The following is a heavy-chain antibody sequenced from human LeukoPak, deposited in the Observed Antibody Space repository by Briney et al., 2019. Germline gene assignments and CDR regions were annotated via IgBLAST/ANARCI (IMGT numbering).Heavy chain of an antibody. CDR1: GGSFSGYY. CDR3: ARVRYYYDSSGFDY. J-gene: IGHJ4*02. V-gene: IGHV4-59*10. D-gene: IGHD3-22*01. Sequence: PSETLSLTCAVYGGSFSGYYWSWIRQPAGKGLEWIGRIHTSGSTNYNPSLKSRVTMSVDTSKNQFSLKLSSVTAADTAVYYCARVRYYYDSSGFDYWGQGTLVTVSS. CDR2: IHTSGST.